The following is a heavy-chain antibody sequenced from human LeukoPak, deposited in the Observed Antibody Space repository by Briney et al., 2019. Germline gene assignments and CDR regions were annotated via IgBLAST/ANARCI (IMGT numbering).Heavy chain of an antibody. CDR2: INPDGSTT. CDR1: GFTFSSYW. Sequence: GGSLRLSCVASGFTFSSYWMHWVRQAPGKGLVWVSRINPDGSTTTYADSVEGRFTISRDNAKNTLYLQMSSLRAEDTAVYYCARVGVGMYHFDHWGQGTLVTVSS. V-gene: IGHV3-74*01. J-gene: IGHJ4*02. CDR3: ARVGVGMYHFDH. D-gene: IGHD2-2*01.